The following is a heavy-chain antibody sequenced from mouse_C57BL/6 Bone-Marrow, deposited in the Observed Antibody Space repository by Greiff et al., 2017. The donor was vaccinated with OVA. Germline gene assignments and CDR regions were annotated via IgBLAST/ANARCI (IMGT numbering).Heavy chain of an antibody. CDR1: GYTFTGYW. V-gene: IGHV1-9*01. CDR3: ARGEVITTVVYYYAMDY. Sequence: QVQLKESGAELMKPGASVKLSCKATGYTFTGYWIEWVKQRPGHGLEWIGEILPGSGSTNYNEKFKGKATFTADTSSNTAYMQLSSLTTEDSAIYYCARGEVITTVVYYYAMDYWGQGTSVTVSS. D-gene: IGHD1-1*01. J-gene: IGHJ4*01. CDR2: ILPGSGST.